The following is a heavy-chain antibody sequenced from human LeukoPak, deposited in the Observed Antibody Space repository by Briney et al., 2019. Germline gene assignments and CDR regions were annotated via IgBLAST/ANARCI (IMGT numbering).Heavy chain of an antibody. V-gene: IGHV3-9*01. CDR3: AKVSGGGLYYDGMDV. J-gene: IGHJ6*02. CDR1: GFTFDDYA. D-gene: IGHD1-14*01. Sequence: GGSLRLSCEASGFTFDDYAMYWVRQAPGKGLEWVSAIDWNSGSIDYADSVKGRFAISRDNAKNSLWLQMNSLRAEDTAVYYCAKVSGGGLYYDGMDVWGQGTTVTVSS. CDR2: IDWNSGSI.